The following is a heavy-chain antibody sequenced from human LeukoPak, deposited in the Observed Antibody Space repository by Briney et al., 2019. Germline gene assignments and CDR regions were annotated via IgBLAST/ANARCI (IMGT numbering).Heavy chain of an antibody. Sequence: GGSLRLSCAASGFTFSSYATSWVRQAPGKGLEWVGRIKSKTDGGTTDYAAPVKGRFTISRDDSKNTLYLQMNSLKTEDTAVYYCTTVVVTTRGVDDAFDIWGQGTMVTVSS. CDR2: IKSKTDGGTT. CDR1: GFTFSSYA. D-gene: IGHD2-21*02. V-gene: IGHV3-15*01. CDR3: TTVVVTTRGVDDAFDI. J-gene: IGHJ3*02.